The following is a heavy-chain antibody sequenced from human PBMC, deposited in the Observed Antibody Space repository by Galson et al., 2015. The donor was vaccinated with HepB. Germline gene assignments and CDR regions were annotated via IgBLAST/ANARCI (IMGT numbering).Heavy chain of an antibody. CDR3: ARVRIAAPGWFDP. Sequence: SLRLSCAASGFTFSSYWMHWVRQAPGKGLVWVSRINSDGSSTNYADSVKGRFTISRDNAKNTLYLQMNSLRAEDTAVYYCARVRIAAPGWFDPWGQGTLVTVSS. V-gene: IGHV3-74*01. CDR2: INSDGSST. J-gene: IGHJ5*02. CDR1: GFTFSSYW. D-gene: IGHD6-13*01.